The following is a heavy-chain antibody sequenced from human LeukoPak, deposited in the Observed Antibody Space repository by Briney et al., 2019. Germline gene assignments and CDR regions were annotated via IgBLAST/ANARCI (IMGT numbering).Heavy chain of an antibody. CDR2: SIPILGIA. CDR1: GGTFSRYG. Sequence: SVKVSCKSSGGTFSRYGISWVRQAPGQGLEWMGRSIPILGIANYAQKFQGRVTITADESTSTAYMELSSLRSEDTAVYYCARDSVDIVVVPAARSINYYYYKDVWGKGTTVTVSS. D-gene: IGHD2-2*01. V-gene: IGHV1-69*04. J-gene: IGHJ6*03. CDR3: ARDSVDIVVVPAARSINYYYYKDV.